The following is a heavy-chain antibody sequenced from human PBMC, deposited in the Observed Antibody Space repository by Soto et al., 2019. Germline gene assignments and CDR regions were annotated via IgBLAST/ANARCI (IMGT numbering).Heavy chain of an antibody. Sequence: QVQLVQSGAEVKKPGSSVKVSCKASGGTFSSYAISWVRQAPGQGLEWMGGIIPIFGTTKYAQKFQGRVTITADESKSTAYMELNSLRSEDTAVYYCARVVTVVKSFHYWYFDLWGRGTLVTVSS. CDR3: ARVVTVVKSFHYWYFDL. V-gene: IGHV1-69*12. CDR1: GGTFSSYA. CDR2: IIPIFGTT. D-gene: IGHD2-15*01. J-gene: IGHJ2*01.